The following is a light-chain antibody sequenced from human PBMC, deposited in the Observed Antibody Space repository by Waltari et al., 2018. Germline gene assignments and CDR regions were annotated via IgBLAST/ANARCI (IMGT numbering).Light chain of an antibody. CDR2: YDN. J-gene: IGLJ1*01. CDR1: SIESKS. V-gene: IGLV3-21*01. CDR3: QVWDANTGPGV. Sequence: SYVLTQPPSVSVAPGETASITCGGNSIESKSGYWYRQRPGQAPVLVISYDNDRAAGIPERFSGSNSENTATLTISRVEAGDEADYYCQVWDANTGPGVFGTGTEVTVL.